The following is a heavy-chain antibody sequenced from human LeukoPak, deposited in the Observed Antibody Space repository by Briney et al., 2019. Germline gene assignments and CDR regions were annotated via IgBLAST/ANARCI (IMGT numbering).Heavy chain of an antibody. Sequence: SETLSLTCAVSGGSISSSNWWSWVRQPPGKGLEWIGSIYYSGSTYYNPSLKSRVTISVDTSKNQFSLKLSSVTAADTAVYYCASFSYDYVWGSYRSIDYWGQGTLVTVSS. D-gene: IGHD3-16*02. V-gene: IGHV4-4*02. CDR1: GGSISSSNW. J-gene: IGHJ4*02. CDR3: ASFSYDYVWGSYRSIDY. CDR2: IYYSGST.